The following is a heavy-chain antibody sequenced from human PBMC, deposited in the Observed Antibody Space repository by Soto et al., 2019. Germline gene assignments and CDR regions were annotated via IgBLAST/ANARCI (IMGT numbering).Heavy chain of an antibody. CDR3: ARQGMPRSAFDI. CDR2: IYYGGST. Sequence: LVLLSLTCTVSGGYIISYDWSWIRQPPGKGLEWIGYIYYGGSTNYNPSLKSRVTISVDTSKNQFSLKLSSVTAADTAVYYCARQGMPRSAFDIWGQGTMVTVSS. CDR1: GGYIISYD. V-gene: IGHV4-59*01. J-gene: IGHJ3*02. D-gene: IGHD2-2*01.